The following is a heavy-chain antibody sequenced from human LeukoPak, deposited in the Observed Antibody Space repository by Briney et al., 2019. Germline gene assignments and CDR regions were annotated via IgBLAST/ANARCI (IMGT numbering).Heavy chain of an antibody. Sequence: GASLRLSCAASGFTFSTYAMSWVRQAPGKGLEWVSAISGSGGSTYYADSVKGRFTISRDNSKNTLYLQMNSLRAEDTAVYYCARSAKSSHSTYSVVVPAAVRGDYYYYYGMDVWGKGTTVTVSS. D-gene: IGHD2-2*01. CDR2: ISGSGGST. CDR3: ARSAKSSHSTYSVVVPAAVRGDYYYYYGMDV. J-gene: IGHJ6*04. CDR1: GFTFSTYA. V-gene: IGHV3-23*01.